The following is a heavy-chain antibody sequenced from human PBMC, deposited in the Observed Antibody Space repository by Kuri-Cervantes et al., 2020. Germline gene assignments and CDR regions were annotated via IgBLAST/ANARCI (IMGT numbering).Heavy chain of an antibody. D-gene: IGHD5-18*01. V-gene: IGHV4-4*07. CDR3: ARVRRRYSYGALDY. Sequence: ESLKISCTVSGGSISSYYWSWIRQPAGKGLEWIGRIYTSGSTNYNPSLKSRVTISVDTSKNQFSLKLSSVTAADTAVYYCARVRRRYSYGALDYWGQGTLVTVSS. J-gene: IGHJ4*02. CDR1: GGSISSYY. CDR2: IYTSGST.